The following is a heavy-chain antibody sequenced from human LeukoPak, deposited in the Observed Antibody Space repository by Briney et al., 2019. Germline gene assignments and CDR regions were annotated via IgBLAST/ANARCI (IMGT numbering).Heavy chain of an antibody. CDR1: GYIFTKYY. D-gene: IGHD3-16*02. Sequence: ASGKVSCKASGYIFTKYYMHWVRQAPGLGLEWMGMINPSGGSTRYAQKFQGRVAMTRDTSTSTVYMELSGLSSEDTAVYYCAREGGTYRTDMNCVGWFDPWGQGTLVTVSS. V-gene: IGHV1-46*01. CDR3: AREGGTYRTDMNCVGWFDP. CDR2: INPSGGST. J-gene: IGHJ5*02.